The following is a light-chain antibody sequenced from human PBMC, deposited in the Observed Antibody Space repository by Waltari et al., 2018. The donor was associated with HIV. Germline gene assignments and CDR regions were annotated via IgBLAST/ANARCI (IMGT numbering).Light chain of an antibody. J-gene: IGLJ1*01. CDR2: GSN. CDR3: SSRDTTGKFWV. V-gene: IGLV3-19*01. CDR1: ILRFYY. Sequence: SSELTQDPFVSVAPGQTARITCQGDILRFYYGSWYQQRPGQAPRLVSYGSNNRPSGIPDRFSGSTSGNTMSLTITATQAEEEGDFFCSSRDTTGKFWVFGSGT.